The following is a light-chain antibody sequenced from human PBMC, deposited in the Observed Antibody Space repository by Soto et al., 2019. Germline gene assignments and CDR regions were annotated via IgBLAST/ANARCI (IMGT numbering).Light chain of an antibody. Sequence: EIVLTQSPGTLSLSPGERATLSCRASQSVSSSYLAWYQQNPGQAPRLLIYGASSRATGIPDRFSGSGAGTDFTLTISILEPEDFAVYYCQQYGSSPGTFGQGTKVEI. J-gene: IGKJ1*01. CDR1: QSVSSSY. CDR3: QQYGSSPGT. V-gene: IGKV3-20*01. CDR2: GAS.